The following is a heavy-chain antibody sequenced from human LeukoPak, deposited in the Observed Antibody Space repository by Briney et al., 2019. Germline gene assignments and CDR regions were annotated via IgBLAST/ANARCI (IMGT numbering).Heavy chain of an antibody. D-gene: IGHD3-22*01. CDR3: ARVDTMIVVDLDAFDI. V-gene: IGHV3-48*01. CDR2: ISSSSSTI. J-gene: IGHJ3*02. Sequence: GGSLRLSCAASAFTFSSYSMNWVRQAPGKGLEWVSYISSSSSTIYYADSVKGRFTISRDNAKNSLYLQMNSLRAEDTAVYYCARVDTMIVVDLDAFDIWGQGTMVTVSS. CDR1: AFTFSSYS.